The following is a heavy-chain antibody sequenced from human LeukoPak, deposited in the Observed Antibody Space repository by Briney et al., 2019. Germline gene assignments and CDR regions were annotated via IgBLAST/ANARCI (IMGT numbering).Heavy chain of an antibody. D-gene: IGHD3-9*01. CDR1: GYTFNNYG. J-gene: IGHJ6*03. CDR3: ARAPRYFDWLLPYYYMDV. V-gene: IGHV1-69*13. Sequence: ASVKVSCKASGYTFNNYGITWVRQAPGQGLEWMGGIIPIFGTANYAQKFQGRVTITVDESTSTAYMELSSLRSEDTAVYYCARAPRYFDWLLPYYYMDVWGKGTTVTISS. CDR2: IIPIFGTA.